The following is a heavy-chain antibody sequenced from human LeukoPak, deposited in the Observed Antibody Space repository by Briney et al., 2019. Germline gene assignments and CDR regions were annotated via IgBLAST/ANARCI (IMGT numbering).Heavy chain of an antibody. D-gene: IGHD2-8*01. CDR3: ARDLGYCTNGVCHTRFDY. CDR1: GFTFSSYA. CDR2: ISGSGGST. V-gene: IGHV3-23*01. Sequence: HPGGSLRLSCAASGFTFSSYAMSWVRQAPGKGLEWVSDISGSGGSTYYADSVKGRFTISRDNSKNTLYLQMNSLRAEDTAVYYCARDLGYCTNGVCHTRFDYWGQGTLVAVSS. J-gene: IGHJ4*02.